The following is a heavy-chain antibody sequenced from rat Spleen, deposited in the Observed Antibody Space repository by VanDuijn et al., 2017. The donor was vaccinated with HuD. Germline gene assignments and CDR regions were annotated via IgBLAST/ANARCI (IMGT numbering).Heavy chain of an antibody. D-gene: IGHD1-5*01. V-gene: IGHV5-46*01. CDR3: ARRGTSFDY. Sequence: EVQLVESGGGLVQPGRSMKLSCAASGFTFSSFPMAWVRQAPGKGLEWVSSVSYDGSSTYYRDSVKGRFTISRDNAKSTLYLQMDSLRSEDTATYYCARRGTSFDYWGQGVMVTVSS. J-gene: IGHJ2*01. CDR1: GFTFSSFP. CDR2: VSYDGSST.